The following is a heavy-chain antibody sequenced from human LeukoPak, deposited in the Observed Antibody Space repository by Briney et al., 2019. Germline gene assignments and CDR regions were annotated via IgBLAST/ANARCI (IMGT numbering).Heavy chain of an antibody. Sequence: GESLQISCKVSGYRSISYCSGWVRQMPGKGLEWMGIIYPGDSDTRYSPYFEVQVTISADQSTNTAYLQWRSLTASDTAMSDFAKLPSVTSLLRDYFDYWGQGTLVTVSS. V-gene: IGHV5-51*01. D-gene: IGHD4-11*01. J-gene: IGHJ4*02. CDR1: GYRSISYC. CDR2: IYPGDSDT. CDR3: AKLPSVTSLLRDYFDY.